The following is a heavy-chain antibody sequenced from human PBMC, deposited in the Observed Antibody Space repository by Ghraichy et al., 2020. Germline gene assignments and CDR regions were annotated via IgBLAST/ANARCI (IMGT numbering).Heavy chain of an antibody. CDR1: GFTFSSYS. CDR3: ARGYYGSGSYEYYYYYGMDV. D-gene: IGHD3-10*01. CDR2: ISSSSSTI. V-gene: IGHV3-48*02. J-gene: IGHJ6*02. Sequence: GGSLRLSCAASGFTFSSYSMNWVRQAPGKGLEWVSYISSSSSTIYYADSVKGRFTISRDNAKNSLYLQMNSLRDEDTAVYYCARGYYGSGSYEYYYYYGMDVWGQGTTVTVSS.